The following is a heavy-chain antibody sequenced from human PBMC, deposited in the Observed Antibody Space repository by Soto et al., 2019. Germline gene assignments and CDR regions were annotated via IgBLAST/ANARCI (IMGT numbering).Heavy chain of an antibody. D-gene: IGHD2-2*01. Sequence: ASVKVSCKASGGTFSSYAISWVRQAPGRGLEWMGGIIPIFGTANYAQKFQGRVTITADESTSTAYMELSSLRSEDTAVYYCARGAGSSDWERYYYYGMDVWGQGTTVTVSS. CDR1: GGTFSSYA. CDR3: ARGAGSSDWERYYYYGMDV. J-gene: IGHJ6*02. V-gene: IGHV1-69*13. CDR2: IIPIFGTA.